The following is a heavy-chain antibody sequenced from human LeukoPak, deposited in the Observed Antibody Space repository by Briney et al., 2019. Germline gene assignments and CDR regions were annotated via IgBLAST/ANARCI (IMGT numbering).Heavy chain of an antibody. V-gene: IGHV1-2*02. Sequence: VASVKVSCKASGYTFTAYYVHWVRQAPGQGPEWMGWIHPNSGGTKYAQNFQGRVTMTRDTSITTAYMELSSLRSDDTAVYYCARGDIYWDYWGLGTQVTASS. CDR1: GYTFTAYY. CDR2: IHPNSGGT. J-gene: IGHJ4*02. CDR3: ARGDIYWDY. D-gene: IGHD2-15*01.